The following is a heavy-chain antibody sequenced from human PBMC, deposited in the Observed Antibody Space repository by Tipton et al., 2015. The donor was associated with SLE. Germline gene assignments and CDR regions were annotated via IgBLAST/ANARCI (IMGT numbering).Heavy chain of an antibody. CDR2: IYNSGSG. J-gene: IGHJ3*02. CDR1: GGSISSHY. Sequence: LRLSCTVSGGSISSHYWSWIRQPPGKGLEWIGYIYNSGSGNYNPSLKSRVTISVDTSKNQFSLKLSSVSAADTAVYYWARSDYYDSSGYYSYAFDIWGQGTMVTVSS. D-gene: IGHD3-22*01. V-gene: IGHV4-59*11. CDR3: ARSDYYDSSGYYSYAFDI.